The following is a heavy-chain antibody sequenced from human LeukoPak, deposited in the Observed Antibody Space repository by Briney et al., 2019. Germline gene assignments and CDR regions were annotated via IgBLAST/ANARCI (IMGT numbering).Heavy chain of an antibody. V-gene: IGHV4-39*01. CDR3: ARQGDFWSGYLGY. J-gene: IGHJ4*02. Sequence: SGTLSLTCTVSGGSISSSSYYWGWIRQPPGKGLEWIGSIYYSGSTYYNPSLKSRVTISVDTSKNQFSLKLSSVTAADTAVYYCARQGDFWSGYLGYWGQGTLVTVSS. D-gene: IGHD3-3*01. CDR1: GGSISSSSYY. CDR2: IYYSGST.